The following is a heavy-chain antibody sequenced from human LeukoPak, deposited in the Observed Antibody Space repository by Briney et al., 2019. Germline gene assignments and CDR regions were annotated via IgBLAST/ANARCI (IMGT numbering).Heavy chain of an antibody. CDR2: IHNSASP. Sequence: SETLSLTCTVSGASISSYYWTWIRQPAGKGLEWIGRIHNSASPNYNPSLKSRVTLSIDTSKNQVSLKLTAVTAADTAVYYCARKSATGQLDYWGQGTLVTVSS. D-gene: IGHD1-1*01. V-gene: IGHV4-4*07. CDR1: GASISSYY. J-gene: IGHJ4*02. CDR3: ARKSATGQLDY.